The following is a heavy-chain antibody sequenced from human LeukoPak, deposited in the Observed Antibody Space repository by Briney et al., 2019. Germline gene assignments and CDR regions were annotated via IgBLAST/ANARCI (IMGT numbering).Heavy chain of an antibody. J-gene: IGHJ4*02. CDR1: GYTFTSYG. CDR2: ISAYNGNT. V-gene: IGHV1-18*04. Sequence: GASVTVSCKGSGYTFTSYGISWVRQAPGQGLEWMGWISAYNGNTNYAQKLQGRVTMTTDTSTSTAYMELRSLRSDDTAVYYCARGRGVATIGASLGYWGQGTLVTVSS. D-gene: IGHD5-12*01. CDR3: ARGRGVATIGASLGY.